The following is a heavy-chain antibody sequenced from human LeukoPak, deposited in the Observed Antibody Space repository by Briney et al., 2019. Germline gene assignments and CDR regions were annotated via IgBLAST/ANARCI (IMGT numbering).Heavy chain of an antibody. CDR3: ARGEGYSSSLSVDY. V-gene: IGHV3-30*04. J-gene: IGHJ4*02. Sequence: GRSLRLSCAASGFTFSSYAMHWVRQAPGKGLEWVAVISYDGSNKYYADSVKGRFTISRDNSKNTLYLQMNSLRAEDTAVYYCARGEGYSSSLSVDYWGQGTLVTVSS. D-gene: IGHD6-13*01. CDR2: ISYDGSNK. CDR1: GFTFSSYA.